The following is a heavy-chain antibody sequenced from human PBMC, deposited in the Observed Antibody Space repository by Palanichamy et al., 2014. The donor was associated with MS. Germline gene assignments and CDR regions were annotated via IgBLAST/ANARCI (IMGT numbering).Heavy chain of an antibody. CDR2: IYYSGTT. V-gene: IGHV4-39*01. J-gene: IGHJ3*02. CDR3: ARQAKSIDAFEI. Sequence: QLQLQESGPGLVKPPETLSLTCTVSGGSIKNSPYYWGWIRQPPGKGLEWIGSIYYSGTTYYNPSLKSRVTISVDTSKNQLSLKLRSVTAADTAVYYCARQAKSIDAFEIWGQGTMVTVSS. CDR1: GGSIKNSPYY.